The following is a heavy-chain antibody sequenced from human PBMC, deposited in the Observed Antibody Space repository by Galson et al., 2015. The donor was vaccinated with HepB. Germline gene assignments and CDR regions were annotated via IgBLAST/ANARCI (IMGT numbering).Heavy chain of an antibody. J-gene: IGHJ6*03. Sequence: SLRLSCAASGFTFSRYWMTWVRQAPGNGLEWVANIKDDGSERYYADSMKGRFTISRDNAKNSLYLQIDSLRAEDTALYYCVRDMGVWGKGTTVTVSS. CDR3: VRDMGV. V-gene: IGHV3-7*01. CDR1: GFTFSRYW. CDR2: IKDDGSER.